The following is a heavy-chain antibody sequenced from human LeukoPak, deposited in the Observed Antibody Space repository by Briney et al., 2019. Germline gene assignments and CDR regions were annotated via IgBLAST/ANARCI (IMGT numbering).Heavy chain of an antibody. D-gene: IGHD3-22*01. CDR3: AKVGDSSGYYYYQPECFDY. J-gene: IGHJ4*02. Sequence: GGSLRLSCAASGFTFSSYAMSWVRQAPGKGLEWVSAISGSGGSTYYADSVKGRFTISRDNSKNTLYLQMNSLRAEDTAVYYCAKVGDSSGYYYYQPECFDYWGQGTLVTVSS. CDR1: GFTFSSYA. V-gene: IGHV3-23*01. CDR2: ISGSGGST.